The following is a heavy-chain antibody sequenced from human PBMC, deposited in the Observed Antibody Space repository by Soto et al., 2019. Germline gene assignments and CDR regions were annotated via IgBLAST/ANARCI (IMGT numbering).Heavy chain of an antibody. Sequence: QVQLVESGGGVVQPGRSLRLSCAASGFTFSSYAMHWVRQAPGKGLEWVAVISYDGSNKYYADSMKGRFTISRDNSKNTLYLQMNSLRAEDKAVYYCASIRGSYYGDYWGQGTLVTVSS. J-gene: IGHJ4*02. D-gene: IGHD1-26*01. CDR3: ASIRGSYYGDY. V-gene: IGHV3-30-3*01. CDR1: GFTFSSYA. CDR2: ISYDGSNK.